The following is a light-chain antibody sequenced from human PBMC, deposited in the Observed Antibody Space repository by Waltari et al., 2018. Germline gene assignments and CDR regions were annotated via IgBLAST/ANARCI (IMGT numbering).Light chain of an antibody. CDR2: DAS. J-gene: IGKJ2*01. Sequence: EIVLTQSPATLSLSPGERATLSCRASQSVSSYLAWYQQKPGQAPRLLIYDASKMATGIPARFSGSGSGTDFTLTISRLEPEDFAVYYCQQYGASPYTFGQGTKLEIK. CDR3: QQYGASPYT. V-gene: IGKV3-11*01. CDR1: QSVSSY.